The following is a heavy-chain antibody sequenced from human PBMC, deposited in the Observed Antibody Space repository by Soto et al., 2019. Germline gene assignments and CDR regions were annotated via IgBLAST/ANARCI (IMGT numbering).Heavy chain of an antibody. Sequence: SETLSLTCTVSGGSISSSSYYWGWIRQPPGKGLEWIGSIYYSGSTYYNPSLKSRVTISVDTSKNQFSLKLSSVTAADTAVYYCARPWVKGYYYDSSGYYSQPNWFDPWGQGTLVTVSS. CDR1: GGSISSSSYY. J-gene: IGHJ5*02. CDR3: ARPWVKGYYYDSSGYYSQPNWFDP. CDR2: IYYSGST. D-gene: IGHD3-22*01. V-gene: IGHV4-39*01.